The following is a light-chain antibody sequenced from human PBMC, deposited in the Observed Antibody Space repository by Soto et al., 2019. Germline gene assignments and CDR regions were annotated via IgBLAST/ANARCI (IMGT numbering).Light chain of an antibody. CDR1: QSISSY. CDR2: AAP. J-gene: IGKJ1*01. CDR3: QQSYSTPLWT. V-gene: IGKV1-39*01. Sequence: DIQMTQSPSSLSASVGDRVTITCRASQSISSYLNWYQQKPGKAPKLLIYAAPSLQSGVPSRFSGSGSGTDFTLTISSLQPEDFATYYCQQSYSTPLWTFGQGTKVDIK.